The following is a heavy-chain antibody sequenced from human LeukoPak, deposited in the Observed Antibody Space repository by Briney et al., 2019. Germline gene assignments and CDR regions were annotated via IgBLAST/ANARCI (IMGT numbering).Heavy chain of an antibody. D-gene: IGHD2-21*01. CDR1: GGSISSGDYY. CDR3: ARGGPIDYYYGMDV. CDR2: IYYSGST. V-gene: IGHV4-30-4*01. J-gene: IGHJ6*02. Sequence: PSQTLSLTCTVSGGSISSGDYYWSWIRQPPGKGLEWVGYIYYSGSTYYNPFLKSRVTISVDTSKNQFSLKLSSVTAADTAVYYCARGGPIDYYYGMDVWGQGTTVTVSS.